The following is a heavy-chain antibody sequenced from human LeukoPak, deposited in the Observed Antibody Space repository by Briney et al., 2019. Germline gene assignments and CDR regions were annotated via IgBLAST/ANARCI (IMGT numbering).Heavy chain of an antibody. CDR2: ISSSSSYI. V-gene: IGHV3-21*01. CDR1: GFTFSSYS. D-gene: IGHD6-19*01. J-gene: IGHJ5*02. CDR3: ARNIAVAGTGIIDSWFDP. Sequence: GGSLRLSCAASGFTFSSYSMNWVRQAPGKGLEWVSSISSSSSYIYYADSVKGRFTISRDNAKNSLYLQTNSLRAEDTAVYYCARNIAVAGTGIIDSWFDPWGQGTLVTVSS.